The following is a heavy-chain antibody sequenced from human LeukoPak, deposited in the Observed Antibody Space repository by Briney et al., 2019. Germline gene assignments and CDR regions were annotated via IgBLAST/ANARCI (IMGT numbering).Heavy chain of an antibody. CDR1: GYTFTSYG. Sequence: ASVKVSCKASGYTFTSYGISWVRQAPGQGLEWMGWISAYNGNTNYAQKLQGRVTMTTDTSTSTAYMELGSLRSDDTAVYYCARVEGYRSSTSCQRGYWFDPWGRGTLVTVSS. CDR2: ISAYNGNT. CDR3: ARVEGYRSSTSCQRGYWFDP. J-gene: IGHJ5*02. V-gene: IGHV1-18*01. D-gene: IGHD2-2*01.